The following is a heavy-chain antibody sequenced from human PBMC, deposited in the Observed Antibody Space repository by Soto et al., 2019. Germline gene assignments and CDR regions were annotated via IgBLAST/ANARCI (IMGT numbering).Heavy chain of an antibody. J-gene: IGHJ4*02. CDR2: IYYSGST. Sequence: SETLSLTCTVSGGSISSYYWSWIRQPPGKGLEWIGYIYYSGSTNYNPSLKSRVTISVDTSKNQFSLKLSSVTAADTAVYYCARAGWLQSRYYLDYWGQGTLVTVSS. D-gene: IGHD5-12*01. V-gene: IGHV4-59*01. CDR3: ARAGWLQSRYYLDY. CDR1: GGSISSYY.